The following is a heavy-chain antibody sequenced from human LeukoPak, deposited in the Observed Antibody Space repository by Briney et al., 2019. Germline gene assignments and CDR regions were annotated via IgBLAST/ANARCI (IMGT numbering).Heavy chain of an antibody. D-gene: IGHD3-9*01. J-gene: IGHJ4*02. CDR3: ARGHDILTDYYTAGDFDY. CDR1: GYTFTSYG. Sequence: ASVKVSCKASGYTFTSYGISWVRQAPGQGLEWMGWISAYNGNTNYAQKLQGRVTMTTDTSTSTAYMELRSLRSDDTAVYYCARGHDILTDYYTAGDFDYWGQGTLVTVSS. V-gene: IGHV1-18*01. CDR2: ISAYNGNT.